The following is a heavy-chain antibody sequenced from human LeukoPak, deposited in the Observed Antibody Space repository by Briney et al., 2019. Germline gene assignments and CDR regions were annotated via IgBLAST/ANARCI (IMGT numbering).Heavy chain of an antibody. CDR1: GGSISSYY. D-gene: IGHD2-2*01. J-gene: IGHJ6*03. V-gene: IGHV4-4*07. Sequence: PSETLSLTCTVSGGSISSYYWSWIRQPAGKGLEWIGRIYTSGSTNYNPSLKSRVTMSVDTSKNQFSLKLSSVTAADTAVYYCARGVWGCSSTSCYDGYYYYYYMDVWGQGTMVTVSS. CDR2: IYTSGST. CDR3: ARGVWGCSSTSCYDGYYYYYYMDV.